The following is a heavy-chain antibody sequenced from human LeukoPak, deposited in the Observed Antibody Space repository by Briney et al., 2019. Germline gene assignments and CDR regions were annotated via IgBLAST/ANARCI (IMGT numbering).Heavy chain of an antibody. CDR1: GGSISSSSYY. CDR2: IYYSGST. D-gene: IGHD4-23*01. CDR3: AYYGGNSYFDY. Sequence: SETLSLTCTVSGGSISSSSYYWGWIRQPPGKGLEWIGSIYYSGSTYYNPSLKSRVTVSVDTSKNQFSLKLSSVTAADTAVYYCAYYGGNSYFDYWGQGTLVTVSS. J-gene: IGHJ4*02. V-gene: IGHV4-39*07.